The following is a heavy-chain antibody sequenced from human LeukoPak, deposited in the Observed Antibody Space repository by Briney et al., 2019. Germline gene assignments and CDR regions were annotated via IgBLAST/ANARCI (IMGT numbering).Heavy chain of an antibody. CDR3: ARTIREQWLTIDY. Sequence: GGSLRLSCAASGFTFSNYWMNWVRDAPGKGLEWVANIKQDGSAKYYVDSVKGRFTISRDNAKNSLYLQMNSLGAEDTAVYYCARTIREQWLTIDYWGQGTLVTFSS. V-gene: IGHV3-7*04. J-gene: IGHJ4*02. CDR2: IKQDGSAK. D-gene: IGHD6-19*01. CDR1: GFTFSNYW.